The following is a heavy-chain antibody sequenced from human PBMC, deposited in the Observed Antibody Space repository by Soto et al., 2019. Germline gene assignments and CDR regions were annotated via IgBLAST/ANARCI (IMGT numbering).Heavy chain of an antibody. CDR3: ARERRDSWPTMFFGF. CDR2: IYSTGRT. D-gene: IGHD3-10*02. J-gene: IGHJ4*02. Sequence: SETLSVTCCVSGGSVSRGGYYWSWIRQLPGRGLEWIGYIYSTGRTLYIPSLKSRGALSMDTSTNQFSLNLTSVTAADTAVYYCARERRDSWPTMFFGFWGQGALVTVSS. CDR1: GGSVSRGGYY. V-gene: IGHV4-31*03.